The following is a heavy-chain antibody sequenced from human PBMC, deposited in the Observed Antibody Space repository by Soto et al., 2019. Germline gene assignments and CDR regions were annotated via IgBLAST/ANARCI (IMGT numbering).Heavy chain of an antibody. CDR2: ISSSSSYI. Sequence: PGGSLRLSCAASGFTFSSYSMNWVRQAPGKGLEWVSSISSSSSYIYYADSVKGRFTISRDNAKNSLYLQMNSLRAEDTAVYYCARARGGGRCNIVVVPAAMTRGGDYWGQGTLVTVSS. CDR3: ARARGGGRCNIVVVPAAMTRGGDY. V-gene: IGHV3-21*01. J-gene: IGHJ4*02. D-gene: IGHD2-2*01. CDR1: GFTFSSYS.